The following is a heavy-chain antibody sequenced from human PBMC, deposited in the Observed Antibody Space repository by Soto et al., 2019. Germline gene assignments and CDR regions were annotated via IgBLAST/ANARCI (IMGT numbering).Heavy chain of an antibody. D-gene: IGHD2-2*01. CDR3: ARDRLNNAYHPFFDY. CDR1: GFTFSNSW. Sequence: PGGSLRLSCAASGFTFSNSWMHWVRQAPGKGLVWLSHINADGSSIRYADSVRGRLTISRDNAKNTLFLQMSSLTAEDTAVYFCARDRLNNAYHPFFDYWCEGT. V-gene: IGHV3-74*01. J-gene: IGHJ4*02. CDR2: INADGSSI.